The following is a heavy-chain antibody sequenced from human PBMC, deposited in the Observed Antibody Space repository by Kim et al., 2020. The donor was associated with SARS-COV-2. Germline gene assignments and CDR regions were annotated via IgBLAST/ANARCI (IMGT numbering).Heavy chain of an antibody. J-gene: IGHJ4*02. V-gene: IGHV4-34*01. CDR3: ARGMTPRWVDY. D-gene: IGHD1-26*01. Sequence: NYNPSLKSRVTISVDTSKNQFSLKLSSVTAADTAVYYCARGMTPRWVDYWGQGTLVTVSS.